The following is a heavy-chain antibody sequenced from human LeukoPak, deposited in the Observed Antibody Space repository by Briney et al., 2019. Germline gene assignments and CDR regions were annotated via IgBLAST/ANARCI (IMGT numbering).Heavy chain of an antibody. CDR2: IWYDGSNQ. J-gene: IGHJ4*02. CDR3: ARPPYYDIVIGPFDS. CDR1: GFTFKNNA. Sequence: GGSLRLSCVASGFTFKNNAMHWVRQAPGKGLEWVAVIWYDGSNQYYADSVNGRFTISRDNSKNTLYLEMNSLRAEDTAVYYCARPPYYDIVIGPFDSWGQGTLVTVSP. D-gene: IGHD3-9*01. V-gene: IGHV3-33*01.